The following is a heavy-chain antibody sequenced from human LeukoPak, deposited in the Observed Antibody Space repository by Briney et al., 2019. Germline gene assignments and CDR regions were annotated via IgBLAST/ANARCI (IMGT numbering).Heavy chain of an antibody. Sequence: GGSLRLSCAASGFTFSSYSMSWVRQAPGKGLEWVSAISGSGGSTYYADSVKGRFTISRDNSKNPLYLQMNSLRAEDTAVYYCANPELLSAIWDYWGQGTLVTVSS. D-gene: IGHD1-26*01. J-gene: IGHJ4*02. V-gene: IGHV3-23*01. CDR3: ANPELLSAIWDY. CDR2: ISGSGGST. CDR1: GFTFSSYS.